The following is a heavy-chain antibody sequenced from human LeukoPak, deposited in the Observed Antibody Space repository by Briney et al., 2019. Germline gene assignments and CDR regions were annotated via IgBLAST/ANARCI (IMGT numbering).Heavy chain of an antibody. Sequence: GGSLRLSCEASGFTFSSDWMHWVRQAPGKGLVWASRIDPAGSSTYFADFVKGRFSVSRDNAKNTVYLQMTSLTAEDTAVYYCTRGVSGNYGNFDYWGQGTLVTVST. V-gene: IGHV3-74*01. CDR2: IDPAGSST. CDR1: GFTFSSDW. CDR3: TRGVSGNYGNFDY. J-gene: IGHJ4*02. D-gene: IGHD1-26*01.